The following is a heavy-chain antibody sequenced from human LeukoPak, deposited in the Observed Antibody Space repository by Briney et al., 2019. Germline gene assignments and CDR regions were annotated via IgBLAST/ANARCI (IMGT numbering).Heavy chain of an antibody. Sequence: SQTLSLTCTVSGGSISSGSFYWSWIRQPAGKGLEWIGRIYTTGSTNYNPSLKSRVTISVDTSKNQFSLKLSSVTAADTAVYYCARGIPTLITYWGPGTLVTVSS. CDR3: ARGIPTLITY. CDR2: IYTTGST. CDR1: GGSISSGSFY. V-gene: IGHV4-61*02. D-gene: IGHD4-11*01. J-gene: IGHJ4*02.